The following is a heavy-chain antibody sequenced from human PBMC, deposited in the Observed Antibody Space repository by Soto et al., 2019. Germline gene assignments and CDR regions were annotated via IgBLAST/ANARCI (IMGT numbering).Heavy chain of an antibody. J-gene: IGHJ4*02. Sequence: QVQLQESGPGLVKPSETLSLACTVSGDSISSSRYFWGWIRQPPGKGLEWIGSIYYSGSTYYNPSLSSLVTTVDNTSKNLSSQMLSSMAAAEAVVYYWARPVSAGNYYFWGQGTLVTVSS. CDR1: GDSISSSRYF. D-gene: IGHD1-7*01. V-gene: IGHV4-39*01. CDR3: ARPVSAGNYYF. CDR2: IYYSGST.